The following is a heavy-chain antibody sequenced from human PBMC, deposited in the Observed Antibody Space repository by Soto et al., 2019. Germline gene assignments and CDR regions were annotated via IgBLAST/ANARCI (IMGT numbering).Heavy chain of an antibody. CDR2: INPSGGST. CDR3: ARRQEKAPSAFDI. Sequence: ASVKVSCKVSGYTPTELSMHWVRQAPGKGLEWMGIINPSGGSTSYAQKFQGRVTMTRDTSTSTVYMELSSLRSEDTAVYYCARRQEKAPSAFDIWGQGTMVTVS. CDR1: GYTPTELS. J-gene: IGHJ3*02. V-gene: IGHV1-46*01.